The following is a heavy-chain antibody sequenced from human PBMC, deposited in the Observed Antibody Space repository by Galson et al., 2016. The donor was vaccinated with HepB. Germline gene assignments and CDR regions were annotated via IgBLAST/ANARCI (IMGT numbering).Heavy chain of an antibody. CDR3: ARDPYFYGSGLFDA. Sequence: ETLSLTCTVSGSSISSYFRSWIRQPPGKGLEWIGRIYNRGDTTYNPSLKSRVTILVDTTRNQFSLSLRSVTAADTAVYFCARDPYFYGSGLFDAWGQGSLVTVSS. CDR1: GSSISSYF. D-gene: IGHD3-10*01. CDR2: IYNRGDT. J-gene: IGHJ5*02. V-gene: IGHV4-59*12.